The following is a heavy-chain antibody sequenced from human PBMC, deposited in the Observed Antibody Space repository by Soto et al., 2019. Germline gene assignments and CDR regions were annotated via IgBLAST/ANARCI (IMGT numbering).Heavy chain of an antibody. CDR3: AREGQLGGWFDP. D-gene: IGHD6-6*01. V-gene: IGHV1-46*01. J-gene: IGHJ5*02. CDR1: GYTFTSYY. CDR2: INPSGGST. Sequence: QVQLVQSGAEVKKPGASVKVSCKASGYTFTSYYMHWVRQAPGQGLEWMGIINPSGGSTSYAQKFQGRVTMTRDTSTSTVYMELSSLRSEDTAVYYWAREGQLGGWFDPWGQGTLGTVSS.